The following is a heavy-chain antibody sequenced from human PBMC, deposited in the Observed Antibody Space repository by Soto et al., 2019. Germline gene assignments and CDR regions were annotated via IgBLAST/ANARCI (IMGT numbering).Heavy chain of an antibody. V-gene: IGHV4-59*01. CDR2: IYYSGST. CDR3: AKEEFWQWPHMDV. CDR1: GGSISSYY. D-gene: IGHD6-19*01. J-gene: IGHJ6*03. Sequence: PSETLSLTCTVSGGSISSYYWSWIRQPPGKGLEWIGYIYYSGSTNYNPSLKSRVTISVDTSKNQFSLKLSSVTAADTAVYYCAKEEFWQWPHMDVWGKGTTVTVSS.